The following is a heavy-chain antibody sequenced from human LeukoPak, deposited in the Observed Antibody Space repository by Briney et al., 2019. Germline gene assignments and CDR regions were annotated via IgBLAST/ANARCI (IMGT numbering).Heavy chain of an antibody. Sequence: SETLSLTCTVSGGSISSGGYYWSWIRQPPGKGLEWIGYIYHSGSTYYNPSLKSRVTISVDRSKNQFSLKLSSVTAADTAVYYCAREPSRLRSMDVWGKGTTVTVSS. V-gene: IGHV4-30-2*01. CDR1: GGSISSGGYY. J-gene: IGHJ6*03. D-gene: IGHD3-22*01. CDR2: IYHSGST. CDR3: AREPSRLRSMDV.